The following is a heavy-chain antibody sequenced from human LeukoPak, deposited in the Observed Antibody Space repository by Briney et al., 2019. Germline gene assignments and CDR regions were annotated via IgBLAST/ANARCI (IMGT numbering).Heavy chain of an antibody. D-gene: IGHD3-9*01. CDR2: IYYSGST. J-gene: IGHJ5*02. CDR3: ARHLFNYDILTGYYTGSRWFDP. V-gene: IGHV4-39*01. CDR1: GGSISSSSYY. Sequence: KTSETLSLTCTVSGGSISSSSYYWGWIRQPPGKGLEWIGSIYYSGSTYYNPSLKSRVTISVDTSKNQFSLKLSSVTAADTAVYYCARHLFNYDILTGYYTGSRWFDPWGQGTLVTVSS.